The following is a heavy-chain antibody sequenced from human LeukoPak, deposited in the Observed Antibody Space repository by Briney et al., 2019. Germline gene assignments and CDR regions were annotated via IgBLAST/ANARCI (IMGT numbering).Heavy chain of an antibody. Sequence: GGSLRLSCAASGFTFSSYSMNWVRQAPGKGLEWVSSISSSCSYIYYADSVKGRFTISRDNAKNSLYLQMNSLRAEDTAVYYCARESPTVGYSGYDYVRGAVDYWGQGTLVTVSS. J-gene: IGHJ4*02. D-gene: IGHD5-12*01. CDR2: ISSSCSYI. CDR1: GFTFSSYS. CDR3: ARESPTVGYSGYDYVRGAVDY. V-gene: IGHV3-21*01.